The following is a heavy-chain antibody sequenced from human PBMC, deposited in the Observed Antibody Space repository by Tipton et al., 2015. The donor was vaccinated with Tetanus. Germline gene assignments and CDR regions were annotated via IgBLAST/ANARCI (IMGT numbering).Heavy chain of an antibody. CDR3: ASRIVGAAPLDY. D-gene: IGHD1-26*01. J-gene: IGHJ4*02. CDR2: IYYSGST. Sequence: TLSLTCTVSGGSISSGGYYWSWIRQHPGKGLEWIGYIYYSGSTYYNPSLKSRVTISVDTSKNQFSLKLSSVTAADTAVYYCASRIVGAAPLDYWGQGTLVTVSS. CDR1: GGSISSGGYY. V-gene: IGHV4-31*03.